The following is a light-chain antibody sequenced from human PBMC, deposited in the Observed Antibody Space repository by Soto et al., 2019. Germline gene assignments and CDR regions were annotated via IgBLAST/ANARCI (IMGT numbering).Light chain of an antibody. Sequence: QSVLTQPASVSGSPGQSITISCSGTSSDVGTYNLVSWYQQYPGKAPRLMIYEVTKRPSGVSNRFSGSKSGNTASLTISGLQPEDGADYYCCSYAGSSSSIFGTGTKSPS. CDR1: SSDVGTYNL. J-gene: IGLJ1*01. CDR2: EVT. V-gene: IGLV2-23*02. CDR3: CSYAGSSSSI.